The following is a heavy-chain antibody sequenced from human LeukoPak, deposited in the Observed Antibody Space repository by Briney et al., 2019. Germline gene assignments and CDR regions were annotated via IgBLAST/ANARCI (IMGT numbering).Heavy chain of an antibody. CDR1: GFTFSSYG. CDR2: ISYDGSNK. Sequence: GGSLRLSCAASGFTFSSYGMHWVRQAPGKGLEWVAVISYDGSNKYYADSVKGRFTISRDNSKNTLYLQMNSLRAEDTAVYYCARTPTTLWFGTYYYYGMDVWGQGTTVTVSS. V-gene: IGHV3-30*03. CDR3: ARTPTTLWFGTYYYYGMDV. D-gene: IGHD3-10*01. J-gene: IGHJ6*02.